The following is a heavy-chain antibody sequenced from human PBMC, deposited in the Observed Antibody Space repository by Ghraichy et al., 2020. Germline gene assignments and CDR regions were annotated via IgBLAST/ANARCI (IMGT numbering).Heavy chain of an antibody. D-gene: IGHD6-19*01. J-gene: IGHJ4*02. CDR3: ARDHRAVAGPFDY. V-gene: IGHV3-11*01. CDR2: ISSSGSTI. CDR1: GFTFSDYY. Sequence: GESLNISCAASGFTFSDYYMSWIRQAPGKGLEWVSYISSSGSTIYYADSVKGRFTISRDNAKNSLYLQMNSLRAEDTAVYYCARDHRAVAGPFDYWGQGTLVTVSS.